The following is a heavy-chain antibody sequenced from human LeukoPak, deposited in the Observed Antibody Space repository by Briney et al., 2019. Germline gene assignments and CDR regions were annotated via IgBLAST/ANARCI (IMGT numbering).Heavy chain of an antibody. J-gene: IGHJ4*02. CDR2: IKSKTDGCTT. CDR3: TPDSYGFDY. CDR1: GFTFSNAW. V-gene: IGHV3-15*01. Sequence: GGSLRLSCAASGFTFSNAWMSWVRQAPGKGLEWVGRIKSKTDGCTTDYAAPVKGRFTISRDDSKNTLYLQMNSLKTEDTAVYYCTPDSYGFDYWGQGTLVTVSS. D-gene: IGHD5-18*01.